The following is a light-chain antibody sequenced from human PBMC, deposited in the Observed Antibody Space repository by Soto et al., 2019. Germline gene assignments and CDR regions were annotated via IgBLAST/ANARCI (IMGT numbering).Light chain of an antibody. Sequence: SSELTQPPSVSVSPGQTARITCSGDALPKQYAYWYQQKPGQAPVLVIYKDSERPSGIPERFSGSSSGTTVTLTISGVQAEDEADYYCQSADSSGTYPFGGGTKLTVL. CDR3: QSADSSGTYP. CDR2: KDS. V-gene: IGLV3-25*03. J-gene: IGLJ2*01. CDR1: ALPKQY.